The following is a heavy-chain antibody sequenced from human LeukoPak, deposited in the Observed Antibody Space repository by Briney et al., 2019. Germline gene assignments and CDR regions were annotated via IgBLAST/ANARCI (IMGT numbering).Heavy chain of an antibody. D-gene: IGHD7-27*01. CDR3: TTLRSTWGY. Sequence: GGSLRLSCVASGSTFSNAWMSWVRQAPGKGLEWVGRIKSKTDGGTADYVAPVKGRFTISRDDSKDTLYLQMNSLKTEDTAIYYCTTLRSTWGYWGQGTLVTVSS. J-gene: IGHJ4*02. CDR1: GSTFSNAW. V-gene: IGHV3-15*01. CDR2: IKSKTDGGTA.